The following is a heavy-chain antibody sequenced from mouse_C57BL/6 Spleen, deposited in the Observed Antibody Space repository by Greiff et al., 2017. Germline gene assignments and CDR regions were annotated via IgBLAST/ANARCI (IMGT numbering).Heavy chain of an antibody. CDR1: GFTFSSYA. CDR3: ARGGGNYSDY. J-gene: IGHJ2*01. Sequence: EVMLVESGGGLVKPGGSLKLSCAASGFTFSSYAMSWVRQTPEKRLEWVATISDGGSYTYYPDNVKGRFTISRDNAKNNLYLQMSHLKSEDTAMYYCARGGGNYSDYWGQGTTLTVSS. V-gene: IGHV5-4*03. CDR2: ISDGGSYT.